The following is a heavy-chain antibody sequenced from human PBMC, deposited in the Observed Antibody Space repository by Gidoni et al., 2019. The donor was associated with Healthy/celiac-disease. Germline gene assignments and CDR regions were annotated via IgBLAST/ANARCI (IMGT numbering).Heavy chain of an antibody. V-gene: IGHV4-39*01. CDR3: ARQWRYYDYVWGSYRYDQSDY. Sequence: QLQLQESGPGLVKPSETLSLTCTVSGGSISSSSYYWGWIRQPPGQGLEWIGCIYYSGSTYYNPSLKSRVTISVDTSKNQFSLKLSSVTAADTAVYYCARQWRYYDYVWGSYRYDQSDYWGQGTLVTVSS. CDR1: GGSISSSSYY. CDR2: IYYSGST. J-gene: IGHJ4*02. D-gene: IGHD3-16*02.